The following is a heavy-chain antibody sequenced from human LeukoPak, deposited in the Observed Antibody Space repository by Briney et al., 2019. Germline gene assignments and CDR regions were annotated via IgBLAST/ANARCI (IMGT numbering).Heavy chain of an antibody. J-gene: IGHJ5*02. D-gene: IGHD6-6*01. CDR1: GGSISSSSYY. Sequence: PSETLSLTCTVSGGSISSSSYYWGWIRQPPGKGLEWVGSIYYSGSTYYNPSLKSRVTISVDTSKNQFSLKLSSVTAADTAVYYCARAHFSSSNWFDPWGQGTLVTVSS. CDR2: IYYSGST. V-gene: IGHV4-39*07. CDR3: ARAHFSSSNWFDP.